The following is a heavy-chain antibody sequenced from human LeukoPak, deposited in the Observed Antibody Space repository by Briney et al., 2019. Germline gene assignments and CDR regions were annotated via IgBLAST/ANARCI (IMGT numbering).Heavy chain of an antibody. CDR1: GGTISRYY. Sequence: SETLSLTCTVSGGTISRYYWSWIRQPPGKGLEWVGYIYGRGSTNYNPSLKSRVAVSVDTSKNQFSLNLNSVTAADTAVYYCAREDVWGNNRPKGHFDYWGQGTLVTVSS. D-gene: IGHD3-16*02. CDR3: AREDVWGNNRPKGHFDY. CDR2: IYGRGST. V-gene: IGHV4-59*01. J-gene: IGHJ4*02.